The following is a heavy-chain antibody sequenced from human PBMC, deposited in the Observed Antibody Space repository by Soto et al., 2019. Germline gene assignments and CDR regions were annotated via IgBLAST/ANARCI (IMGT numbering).Heavy chain of an antibody. V-gene: IGHV3-33*03. CDR2: VWYDGSNK. CDR1: GFIFRSYG. J-gene: IGHJ4*02. CDR3: ARVGYCTSTSSNCPFES. Sequence: QELLVESGGGVVQPGTSLRLSCETSGFIFRSYGMHWVRQAPGKGLGWVAVVWYDGSNKEYGESVKGRFTISRDNSKTTLYLQMNTLRADDTAVYYCARVGYCTSTSSNCPFESWGQGTLVTVSS. D-gene: IGHD2-2*01.